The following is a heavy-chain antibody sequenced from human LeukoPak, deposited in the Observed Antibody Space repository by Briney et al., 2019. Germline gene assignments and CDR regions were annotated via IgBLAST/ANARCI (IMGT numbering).Heavy chain of an antibody. CDR3: ARADCGAPTPESYYYYGMDV. CDR2: IYPGDSDT. Sequence: GESLKISCKGSGYSFTSYWIGWVRQMPGKGLEWMGIIYPGDSDTRYSPSFQGQVTISADKSISTAYLQWSSLKASDTAMYYCARADCGAPTPESYYYYGMDVWGQGTTVTVSS. CDR1: GYSFTSYW. V-gene: IGHV5-51*01. J-gene: IGHJ6*02. D-gene: IGHD4-17*01.